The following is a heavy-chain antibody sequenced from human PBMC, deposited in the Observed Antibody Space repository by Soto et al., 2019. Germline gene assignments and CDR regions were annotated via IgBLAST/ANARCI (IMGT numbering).Heavy chain of an antibody. Sequence: GGSMRLSCTSSGCTISSYAMSWVRQAPGKGLEWVSAISGSGGSTYYADSVKGRFTISRDNSKNTLYLQMNSLRAEDTAVYYCANRGYDILTGYYNVVDYWGQGTLVTVSS. CDR3: ANRGYDILTGYYNVVDY. D-gene: IGHD3-9*01. CDR2: ISGSGGST. CDR1: GCTISSYA. J-gene: IGHJ4*02. V-gene: IGHV3-23*01.